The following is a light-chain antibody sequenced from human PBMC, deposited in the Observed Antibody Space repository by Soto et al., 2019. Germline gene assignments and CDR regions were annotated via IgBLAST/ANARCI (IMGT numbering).Light chain of an antibody. CDR2: EVS. J-gene: IGLJ1*01. CDR1: SSDVGGYNY. Sequence: QSLLTHPASLSGSPGQSITISCTGTSSDVGGYNYVSWYQQHPGKAPKLMIYEVSYRPSGVSNRFSGSKSGNTASLTISGLQAEDEADYYCSSYTSSSTQVFGTGTKVTVL. V-gene: IGLV2-14*01. CDR3: SSYTSSSTQV.